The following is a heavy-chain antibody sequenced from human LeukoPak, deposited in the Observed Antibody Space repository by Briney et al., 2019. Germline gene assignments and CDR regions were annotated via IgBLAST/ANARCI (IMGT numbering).Heavy chain of an antibody. CDR3: ARRYYDSNDYYYGNYFDY. J-gene: IGHJ4*02. CDR2: ISWNSGTL. V-gene: IGHV3-9*01. CDR1: GFRFDDYA. D-gene: IGHD3-22*01. Sequence: GRSLRLSCAASGFRFDDYAMHWVRQAPGKGLEWVSGISWNSGTLAYADSVKGRFTISRDNAKNSLYLQMNSLRAEDTAVYYCARRYYDSNDYYYGNYFDYWGQGTLVIVSS.